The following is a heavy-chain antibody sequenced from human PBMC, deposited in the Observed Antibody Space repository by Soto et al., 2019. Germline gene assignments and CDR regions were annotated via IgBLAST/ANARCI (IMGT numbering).Heavy chain of an antibody. J-gene: IGHJ1*01. D-gene: IGHD1-26*01. CDR1: RGSFSTYS. CDR2: IIPMLDIT. Sequence: QLQLVQSGTELKKPGSSVKVSCKASRGSFSTYSITWVRQAPGQGPEWMGRIIPMLDITDYAQKFQGRVTITADKSTSTAYMELIRLTSEDTAVYYCAQDVGDLGQGTLVTVSS. V-gene: IGHV1-69*04. CDR3: AQDVGD.